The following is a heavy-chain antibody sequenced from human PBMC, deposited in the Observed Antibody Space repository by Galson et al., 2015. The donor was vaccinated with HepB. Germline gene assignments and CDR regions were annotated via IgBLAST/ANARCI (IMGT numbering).Heavy chain of an antibody. CDR3: ARDEYYYDSSGYWGY. D-gene: IGHD3-22*01. CDR1: GFTFSSYA. V-gene: IGHV3-30*04. Sequence: SLRLSCAASGFTFSSYAMHWVRQAPGKGLEWVAVISYDGSNKYYADSVKGRFTISRDNSKNTLYLQMNSLRAEDTAVYYCARDEYYYDSSGYWGYWGQGTLVTVSS. J-gene: IGHJ4*02. CDR2: ISYDGSNK.